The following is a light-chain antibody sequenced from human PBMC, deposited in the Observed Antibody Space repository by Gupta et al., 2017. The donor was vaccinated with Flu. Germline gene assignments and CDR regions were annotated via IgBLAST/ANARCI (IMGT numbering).Light chain of an antibody. CDR2: AAS. J-gene: IGKJ1*01. CDR3: QQSYSTPWT. V-gene: IGKV1-39*01. CDR1: QSISNY. Sequence: PSSLSAAVGDRVTITCRASQSISNYLNWYQRKPGKAPKLLIYAASSLQSGVPSRFSGSGSGTDFTLTISRLQPEDFATYYCQQSYSTPWTFGQGTKVEIK.